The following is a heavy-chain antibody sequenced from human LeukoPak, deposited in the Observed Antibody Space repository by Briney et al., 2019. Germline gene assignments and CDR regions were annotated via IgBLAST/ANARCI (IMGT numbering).Heavy chain of an antibody. Sequence: PGGSLRLSCAASGFIVNSNYMNWVRQAPGKGLEWVSVLYSDDTTYYADSVKGRFTISRDNAKNSLFLQMNSLRAEDTAVYYCARGPLIAAAGTWWGQGTLVTVSS. D-gene: IGHD6-13*01. J-gene: IGHJ4*02. CDR1: GFIVNSNY. CDR3: ARGPLIAAAGTW. CDR2: LYSDDTT. V-gene: IGHV3-53*01.